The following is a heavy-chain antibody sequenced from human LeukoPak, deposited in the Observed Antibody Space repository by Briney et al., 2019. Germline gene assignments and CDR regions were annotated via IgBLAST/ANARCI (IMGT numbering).Heavy chain of an antibody. J-gene: IGHJ4*02. Sequence: ASVKVSCKASGYIFTNYDINWVRQASGQGLEWMGWVNPNNGNIGFAQKFQGRVTMSRDTSISTAYMELRGLRSEDTAVYYCARAAARPGDYWGQGTLVTVSS. CDR2: VNPNNGNI. D-gene: IGHD6-6*01. CDR1: GYIFTNYD. V-gene: IGHV1-8*02. CDR3: ARAAARPGDY.